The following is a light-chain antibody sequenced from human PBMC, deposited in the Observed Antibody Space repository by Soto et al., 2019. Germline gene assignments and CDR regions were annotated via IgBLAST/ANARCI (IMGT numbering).Light chain of an antibody. V-gene: IGKV3-20*01. CDR3: QQYGSSHRT. CDR1: QSVGSSH. CDR2: GAS. Sequence: EIVLTQSPGTLSLSPGERATLSCRASQSVGSSHLAWYQQRFGQPPRLLIYGASSRATGIPDRFSGSGSGTDFTLTISRLEPEDFAVYYCQQYGSSHRTFGQGTKVEIK. J-gene: IGKJ1*01.